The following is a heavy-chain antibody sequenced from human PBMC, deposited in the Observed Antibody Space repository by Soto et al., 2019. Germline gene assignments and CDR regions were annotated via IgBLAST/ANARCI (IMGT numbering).Heavy chain of an antibody. CDR1: GFTFSSYD. CDR3: ARAACSSTSCYDYYYYGMDV. CDR2: IGTAGDT. D-gene: IGHD2-2*01. V-gene: IGHV3-13*01. Sequence: RGSLRLSCAASGFTFSSYDMHWVRQATGKGLEWVSAIGTAGDTYYPGSVKGRFTISRENAKNSLYLQMNSLRAEDTAVYYCARAACSSTSCYDYYYYGMDVWGQGTTVTVS. J-gene: IGHJ6*02.